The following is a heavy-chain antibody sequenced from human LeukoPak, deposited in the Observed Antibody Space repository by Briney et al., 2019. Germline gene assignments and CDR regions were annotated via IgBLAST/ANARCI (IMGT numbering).Heavy chain of an antibody. CDR2: IIPIFGIA. J-gene: IGHJ4*02. CDR3: AVSYDILTGYYPFDY. CDR1: GGTFSSYA. Sequence: SVKVSCKASGGTFSSYAISWVRQAPGQGLEWMGRIIPIFGIANYAQKFQGRVTITADKSTSTAYMELSSLRSEDTAVYYCAVSYDILTGYYPFDYWGQGTLVTVSS. D-gene: IGHD3-9*01. V-gene: IGHV1-69*04.